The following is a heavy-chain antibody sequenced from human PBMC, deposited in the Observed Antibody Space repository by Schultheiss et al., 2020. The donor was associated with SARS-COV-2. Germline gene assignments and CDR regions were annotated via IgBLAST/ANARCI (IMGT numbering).Heavy chain of an antibody. Sequence: GGSLRLSCAASGFTFSSYSMNWVRQAPGKGLEWVSSISSTTSYTNYADSVKGRFTISRDNAKNSLYLQMNSLRAEDTAVYYCARVEVVPAAMWIHDAFDIWGQGTMVTVSS. J-gene: IGHJ3*02. CDR3: ARVEVVPAAMWIHDAFDI. V-gene: IGHV3-21*01. D-gene: IGHD5-18*01. CDR1: GFTFSSYS. CDR2: ISSTTSYT.